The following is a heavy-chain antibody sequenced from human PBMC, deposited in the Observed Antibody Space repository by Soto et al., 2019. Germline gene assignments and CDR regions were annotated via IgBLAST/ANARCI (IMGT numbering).Heavy chain of an antibody. CDR1: GYGLTCDL. CDR2: IDPSDSYT. V-gene: IGHV5-10-1*01. CDR3: ARLSWNYVLYYYYGMDV. D-gene: IGHD1-7*01. Sequence: ESLKICWKGAGYGLTCDLISWVRKMPGEGLEWMGSIDPSDSYTNYSPSFQGHVTISADKSISTAYLQWSSLKASDTAMYYCARLSWNYVLYYYYGMDVWGQGTTVTVSS. J-gene: IGHJ6*02.